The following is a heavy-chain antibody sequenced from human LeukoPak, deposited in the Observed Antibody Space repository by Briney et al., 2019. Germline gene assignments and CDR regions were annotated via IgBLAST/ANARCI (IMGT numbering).Heavy chain of an antibody. CDR3: ARGVIPTHDYY. V-gene: IGHV3-7*01. J-gene: IGHJ4*02. Sequence: PGGSLRLSCAASGFTFSSYGMHWVRQAPGKGLEWVANIKQDGSEKYYVDSVKGRFTISRDNAKNSLYLQMNSLRAEDTAVYYCARGVIPTHDYYWGQGTLVTVSS. D-gene: IGHD2-21*01. CDR2: IKQDGSEK. CDR1: GFTFSSYG.